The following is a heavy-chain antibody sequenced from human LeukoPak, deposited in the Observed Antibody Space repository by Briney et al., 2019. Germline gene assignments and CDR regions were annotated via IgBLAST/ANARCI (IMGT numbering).Heavy chain of an antibody. Sequence: SETLSLTCTVSGGSISSSSSYYWGWIRQPPGKGLEWIGSIHYNGRTYYNPPLKSRVTISVDTSKNQFSLKLSSVTAADTAVYYCARDNDEMGLDPFDYWGQGTLVTVSS. CDR1: GGSISSSSSYY. J-gene: IGHJ4*02. D-gene: IGHD1-1*01. CDR3: ARDNDEMGLDPFDY. V-gene: IGHV4-39*07. CDR2: IHYNGRT.